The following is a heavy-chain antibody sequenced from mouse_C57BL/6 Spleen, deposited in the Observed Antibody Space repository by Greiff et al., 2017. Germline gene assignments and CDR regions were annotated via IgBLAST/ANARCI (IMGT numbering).Heavy chain of an antibody. CDR3: ARADYSNYEFAY. V-gene: IGHV1-61*01. J-gene: IGHJ3*01. D-gene: IGHD2-5*01. CDR2: IYPSDSET. CDR1: GYTFTSYW. Sequence: VQLQQSGAELVRPGSSVKLSCKASGYTFTSYWMDWVKQRPGQGLEWIGNIYPSDSETHYNQKFKDKATLTVDKSSSTAYMQLSSLTSEDSAVYYCARADYSNYEFAYWGQGTLVTVSA.